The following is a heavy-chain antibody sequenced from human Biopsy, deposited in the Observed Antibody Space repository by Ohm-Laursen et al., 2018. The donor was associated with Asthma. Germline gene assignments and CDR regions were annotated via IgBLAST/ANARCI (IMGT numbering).Heavy chain of an antibody. Sequence: SLRLSCAASGFTVSRDHMFWVRQAPGKGLEWVSVIYSGGTSDTADSVRGRFTISRDFYKNTLYLQMYSLRAEDTAVYYCARGDSSGWSHYYFDYWGQGTLVTVSS. CDR1: GFTVSRDH. J-gene: IGHJ4*02. V-gene: IGHV3-53*01. CDR2: IYSGGTS. D-gene: IGHD6-19*01. CDR3: ARGDSSGWSHYYFDY.